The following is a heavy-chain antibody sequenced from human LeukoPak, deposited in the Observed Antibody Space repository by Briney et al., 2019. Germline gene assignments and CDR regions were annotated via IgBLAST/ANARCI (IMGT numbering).Heavy chain of an antibody. CDR2: ISWDGTIK. Sequence: PGKSLRLSCAASGFAFRTYAIHWVRQAPGKGLEWVSFISWDGTIKYYADSVKGRFTISRDNAKNSLYLQMNSLRAEDTAVYYCAGDYSNYVRSQLMDVWGQGTTVTVSS. CDR1: GFAFRTYA. D-gene: IGHD4-11*01. J-gene: IGHJ6*02. CDR3: AGDYSNYVRSQLMDV. V-gene: IGHV3-30-3*01.